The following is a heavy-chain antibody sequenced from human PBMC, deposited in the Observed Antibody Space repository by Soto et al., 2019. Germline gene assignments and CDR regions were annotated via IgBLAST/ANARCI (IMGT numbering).Heavy chain of an antibody. V-gene: IGHV4-61*01. Sequence: PETLSLTCTVSGGSVSSGSYYWSWIRQPPGKGLEWIGYIYYSGSTNYNPSLKSRVTISVDTSNNQFSLKLSSVTAADTAVYYCARRSRGIFGVVIHDYFDYWGQGTLVTVSS. CDR1: GGSVSSGSYY. CDR3: ARRSRGIFGVVIHDYFDY. J-gene: IGHJ4*02. CDR2: IYYSGST. D-gene: IGHD3-3*01.